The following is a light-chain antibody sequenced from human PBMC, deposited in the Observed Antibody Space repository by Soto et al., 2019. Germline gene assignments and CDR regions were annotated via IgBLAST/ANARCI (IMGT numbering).Light chain of an antibody. CDR2: KAS. V-gene: IGKV1-5*03. J-gene: IGKJ3*01. Sequence: DIPMTQSPSTLSASVGDRVTITCRASQSISSWLAWYQQKPGKAPKLLIYKASNLESGVPSRFSGSGSGTEFTLTISSLQPDDFATYYCQQYKSYCTFGPGTKVDIK. CDR1: QSISSW. CDR3: QQYKSYCT.